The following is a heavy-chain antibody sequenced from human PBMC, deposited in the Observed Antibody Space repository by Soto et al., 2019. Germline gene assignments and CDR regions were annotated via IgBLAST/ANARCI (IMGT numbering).Heavy chain of an antibody. CDR2: IYWDDDK. J-gene: IGHJ4*02. CDR1: GFSLNTPGGG. D-gene: IGHD3-3*01. CDR3: AHLVTADDSEYFDF. Sequence: QITLRESGPTVVKPTQTLTLTCTFSGFSLNTPGGGVGWIRQPPGKALEWVALIYWDDDKRYNPSLKRRLVITKDSSKNQVVLTMTNVDPVDTATYYCAHLVTADDSEYFDFWGQGTRSRSPQ. V-gene: IGHV2-5*02.